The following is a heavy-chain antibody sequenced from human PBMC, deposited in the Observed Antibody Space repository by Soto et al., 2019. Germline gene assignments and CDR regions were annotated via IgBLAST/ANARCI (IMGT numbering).Heavy chain of an antibody. CDR1: GFTFSDYY. V-gene: IGHV3-11*05. J-gene: IGHJ6*02. D-gene: IGHD1-26*01. CDR2: ISSSSSYT. Sequence: PGGSLRLSCAASGFTFSDYYMSWIRQAPGKGLEWVSYISSSSSYTNYADSVKGRFTISRDNAKNSLYLQMNSLRADDTAVYYCARDMSGGTYNYYYGMDVWGQGTTVTVSS. CDR3: ARDMSGGTYNYYYGMDV.